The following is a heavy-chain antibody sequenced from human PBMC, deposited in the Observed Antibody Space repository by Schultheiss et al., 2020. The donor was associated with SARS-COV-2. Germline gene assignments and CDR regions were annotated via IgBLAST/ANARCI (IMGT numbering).Heavy chain of an antibody. CDR1: GGSVSSGSYY. CDR2: IYHSGST. Sequence: GSLRLSCSVSGGSVSSGSYYWSWIRQPPGKGLEWIGSIYHSGSTNYNPSLKSRVTISVDKSKNQFSLRVTYVSAADTAVYYCARDLGDGYYYDSSGYTNWGQGTLVTVSS. J-gene: IGHJ4*02. V-gene: IGHV4-39*07. CDR3: ARDLGDGYYYDSSGYTN. D-gene: IGHD3-22*01.